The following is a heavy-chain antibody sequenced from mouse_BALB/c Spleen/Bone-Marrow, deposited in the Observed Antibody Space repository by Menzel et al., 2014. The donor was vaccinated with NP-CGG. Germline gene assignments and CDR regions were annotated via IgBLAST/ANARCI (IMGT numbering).Heavy chain of an antibody. CDR2: INPSSGDT. CDR1: GYSFTGFF. Sequence: EVQLQQSGPELVKPGASVNFSCKASGYSFTGFFLNWVKQLHGNGLEWIGRINPSSGDTFYNQKFKDKATLTVDKSSNTAHMELLSLTSEDSAVYYCGRRDSSYHWYCDVWGAGTTVTGSS. V-gene: IGHV1-37*01. J-gene: IGHJ1*01. D-gene: IGHD1-1*01. CDR3: GRRDSSYHWYCDV.